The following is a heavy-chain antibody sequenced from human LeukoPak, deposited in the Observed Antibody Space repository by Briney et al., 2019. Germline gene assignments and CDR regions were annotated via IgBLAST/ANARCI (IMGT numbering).Heavy chain of an antibody. CDR3: TKWRGGVSELDY. CDR2: IRSKADGGTT. J-gene: IGHJ4*02. CDR1: GFSFGDFA. Sequence: GGSLRLSCTGSGFSFGDFAMTWVRQAPGKGLEWVSSIRSKADGGTTEYAASVKGRFTISRDDSESMAYLQMNSLKTEDTAMYYCTKWRGGVSELDYWGQGALVTVSS. V-gene: IGHV3-49*04. D-gene: IGHD3-16*01.